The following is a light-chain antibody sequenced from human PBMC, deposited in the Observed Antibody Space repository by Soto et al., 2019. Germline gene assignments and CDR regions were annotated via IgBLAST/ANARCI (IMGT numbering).Light chain of an antibody. CDR2: EVS. CDR3: SSYAGSNNLV. CDR1: SSDVGGYNY. V-gene: IGLV2-8*01. Sequence: QSALTQPPYASGSPGQSGTISCTGTSSDVGGYNYVSWYQQHPGKAPKLMIYEVSKRPSGVPDRFSGSKSGNTASLTVSWLQADDEADYYCSSYAGSNNLVFGGVTKLTVL. J-gene: IGLJ2*01.